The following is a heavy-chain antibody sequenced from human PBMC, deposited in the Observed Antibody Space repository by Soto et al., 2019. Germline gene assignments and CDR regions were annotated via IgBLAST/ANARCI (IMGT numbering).Heavy chain of an antibody. Sequence: SETLSLTCTVSGGSISSSSYYWGWIRQPPXKGLEWIGSIYYSGSTYYNPSLKSRVTISVDTSKNQFSLKLSSVTAADTAVYYCARIERKLGYCSSTSCRYYYYGMDVWGQGTTVTVFS. CDR2: IYYSGST. J-gene: IGHJ6*02. V-gene: IGHV4-39*01. CDR1: GGSISSSSYY. D-gene: IGHD2-2*01. CDR3: ARIERKLGYCSSTSCRYYYYGMDV.